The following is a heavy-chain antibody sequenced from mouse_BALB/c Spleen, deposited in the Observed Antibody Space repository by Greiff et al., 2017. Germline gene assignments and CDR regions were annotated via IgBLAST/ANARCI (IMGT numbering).Heavy chain of an antibody. CDR2: ISSGGST. CDR1: GFTFSSYA. V-gene: IGHV5-6-5*01. Sequence: EVQRVESGGGLVKPGGSLKLSCAASGFTFSSYAMSWVRQTPEKRLEWVASISSGGSTYYPDSVKGRFTISRDNARNILYLQMSSLRSEDTAMYYCARGEGVVAGYWYFDVWGAGTTVTVSS. J-gene: IGHJ1*01. CDR3: ARGEGVVAGYWYFDV. D-gene: IGHD1-1*01.